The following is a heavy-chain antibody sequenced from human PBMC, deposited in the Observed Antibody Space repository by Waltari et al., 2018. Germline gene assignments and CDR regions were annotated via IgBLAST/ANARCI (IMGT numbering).Heavy chain of an antibody. CDR2: ISWNSGSI. CDR3: AKDDRIAVAGNWGAFDI. CDR1: GFPFDDYA. V-gene: IGHV3-9*03. Sequence: EVQLVESGGGLVQPGRSLRLSCAASGFPFDDYAMHWVRQAPGKGLEWVSGISWNSGSIGYADSVKGRFTISRDNAKNSLYLQMNSLRAEDMVLYYCAKDDRIAVAGNWGAFDIWGQGTMVTVSS. J-gene: IGHJ3*02. D-gene: IGHD6-19*01.